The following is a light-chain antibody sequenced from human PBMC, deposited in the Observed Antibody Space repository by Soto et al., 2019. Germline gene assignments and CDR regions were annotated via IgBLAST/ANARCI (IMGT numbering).Light chain of an antibody. CDR3: QHYNAFPWP. J-gene: IGKJ1*01. V-gene: IGKV1-5*01. CDR1: QSISYW. CDR2: GAS. Sequence: DIQMTQSPSTLSASVGDRVTITCRASQSISYWLAWYQQKPGKVPQLLIYGASRLESGVPSRFSGRGSGTEFTLTIGGLQPDDFATYYCQHYNAFPWPFGQGTKVDIK.